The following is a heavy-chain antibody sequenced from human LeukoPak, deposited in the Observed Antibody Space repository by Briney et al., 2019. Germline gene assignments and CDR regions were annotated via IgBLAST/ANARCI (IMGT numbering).Heavy chain of an antibody. CDR2: IIPIFGTA. J-gene: IGHJ4*02. CDR3: ARAFGGGASEYYFDY. V-gene: IGHV1-69*05. CDR1: GGTFSSYA. D-gene: IGHD3-10*01. Sequence: GASVKVSCKASGGTFSSYAISWVRQAPGQGLEWMGRIIPIFGTANYAQKFRGRVTITTDESTSTAYMELSSLRSEDTAVYYCARAFGGGASEYYFDYWGQGTLVTVSS.